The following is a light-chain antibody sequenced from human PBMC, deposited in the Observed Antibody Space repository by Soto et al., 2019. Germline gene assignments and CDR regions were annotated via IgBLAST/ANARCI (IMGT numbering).Light chain of an antibody. V-gene: IGLV2-14*01. CDR2: DVS. CDR1: SSDVGGYNY. Sequence: QSALTQPTSVSGSTGESITISCTGTSSDVGGYNYVSWYQQHPGKAPKLMIYDVSNRPSGVSNRFSGSKSGNTASLTISGLQAEDEADYYCSSYTSSSPLVFGGGTKLTVL. CDR3: SSYTSSSPLV. J-gene: IGLJ2*01.